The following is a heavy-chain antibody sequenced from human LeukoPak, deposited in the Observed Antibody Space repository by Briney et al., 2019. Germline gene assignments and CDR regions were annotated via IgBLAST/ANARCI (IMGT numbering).Heavy chain of an antibody. Sequence: GSVKVSCKASGYTFTGYYMHWVRQAPGQGLEWMGWINPNSGGTNYAQKFQGRVTMTRDTSISTAYMELSRLRSDDTAVYYCARANSGHYYYYYMDVWGKGTTVTVSS. D-gene: IGHD6-19*01. CDR2: INPNSGGT. CDR1: GYTFTGYY. CDR3: ARANSGHYYYYYMDV. J-gene: IGHJ6*03. V-gene: IGHV1-2*02.